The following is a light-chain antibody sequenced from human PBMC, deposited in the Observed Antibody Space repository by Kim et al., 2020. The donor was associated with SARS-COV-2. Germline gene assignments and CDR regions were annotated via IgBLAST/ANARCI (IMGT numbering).Light chain of an antibody. V-gene: IGKV3-11*01. Sequence: SPGERATLSCRASQRVSSYLAWYQQKPGQAPRLLIYDASNRATGIPARCRGSGSGTEFTLTISSLEPEDFAVYYCQQRSNWPSITFGQGTRLEIK. CDR1: QRVSSY. CDR3: QQRSNWPSIT. CDR2: DAS. J-gene: IGKJ5*01.